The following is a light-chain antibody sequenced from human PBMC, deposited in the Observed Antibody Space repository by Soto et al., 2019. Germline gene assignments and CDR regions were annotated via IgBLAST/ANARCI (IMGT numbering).Light chain of an antibody. Sequence: IHLTHSPSSLSASVLYRVTITFLASQGISSYLAWYQQKPGKAPKLLIYAASTLQSGVPSRFSGSGSGTDFTLTISSLQPEDFATYYCQQLNSYPLTFGQGTRLEIK. CDR1: QGISSY. V-gene: IGKV1-9*01. J-gene: IGKJ5*01. CDR2: AAS. CDR3: QQLNSYPLT.